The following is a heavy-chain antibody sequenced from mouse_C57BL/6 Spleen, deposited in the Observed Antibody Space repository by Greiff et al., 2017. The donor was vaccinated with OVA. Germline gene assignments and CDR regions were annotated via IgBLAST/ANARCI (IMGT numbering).Heavy chain of an antibody. CDR2: INPSTGGT. CDR3: ASQHYGNYENYAMDY. D-gene: IGHD2-1*01. CDR1: GYSFTGYY. Sequence: EVQLQQSGPELVKPGASVKISCKASGYSFTGYYMNWVKQSPEKSLEWIGEINPSTGGTTYNQKFKAKATLTVDKSSSTAYMQLKSLTSEDSAVYYCASQHYGNYENYAMDYWGQGTSVTVSS. J-gene: IGHJ4*01. V-gene: IGHV1-42*01.